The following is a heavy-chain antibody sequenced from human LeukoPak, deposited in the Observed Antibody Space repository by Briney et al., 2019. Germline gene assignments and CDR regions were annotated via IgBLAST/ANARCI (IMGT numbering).Heavy chain of an antibody. CDR1: GVSISSSYYY. Sequence: SETLSLTCIVSGVSISSSYYYWGWIRQPPGKGLEWIGSIYYSGSTYYNSSLKSRVTIPIDTSKNQVSLNLTSMTAADTAVYYCAKSGGYGLIDYWGQGTLVTVSS. CDR2: IYYSGST. V-gene: IGHV4-39*01. J-gene: IGHJ4*01. D-gene: IGHD1-26*01. CDR3: AKSGGYGLIDY.